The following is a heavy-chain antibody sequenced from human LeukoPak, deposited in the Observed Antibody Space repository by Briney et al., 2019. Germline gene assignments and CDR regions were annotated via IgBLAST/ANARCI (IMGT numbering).Heavy chain of an antibody. CDR2: FSGSGTST. CDR3: AKASTMTTSFVFDS. J-gene: IGHJ4*02. V-gene: IGHV3-23*01. D-gene: IGHD4-17*01. CDR1: GFTFSSYA. Sequence: PGGSLRLSCAASGFTFSSYAMSWVRQTPGEGLQWVSAFSGSGTSTYYADSVKGRFTISRDDSENTLYLYMNSLRADDTAIYYCAKASTMTTSFVFDSWGQGTLVTVSS.